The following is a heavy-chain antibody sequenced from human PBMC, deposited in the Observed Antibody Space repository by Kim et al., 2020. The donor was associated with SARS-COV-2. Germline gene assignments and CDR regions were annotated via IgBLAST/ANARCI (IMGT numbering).Heavy chain of an antibody. CDR1: GGSISSSNW. Sequence: SETLSLTCAVSGGSISSSNWWSWVRQPPGKGLEWIGEIYHSGSTNYNPSLKSRVTISVDKSKNQFSLKLSSVTAADTAVYYCARVGKDYIWGSYRWDYFDYWGQGTLVTVSS. V-gene: IGHV4-4*02. J-gene: IGHJ4*02. CDR2: IYHSGST. D-gene: IGHD3-16*02. CDR3: ARVGKDYIWGSYRWDYFDY.